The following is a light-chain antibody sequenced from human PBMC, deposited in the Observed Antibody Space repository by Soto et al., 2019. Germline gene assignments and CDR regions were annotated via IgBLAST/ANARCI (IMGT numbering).Light chain of an antibody. V-gene: IGLV2-8*01. CDR3: SSFAGSNNFPYV. Sequence: QSVLTQPPSASGAPGQSVTISCTGTSSDVGAYDYVSWYQQHPGKAPKLMIYEINKRPSGVPDRFSGSKSGNTASLTASGRQADDEADYYCSSFAGSNNFPYVFGTGTKLTVL. CDR2: EIN. J-gene: IGLJ1*01. CDR1: SSDVGAYDY.